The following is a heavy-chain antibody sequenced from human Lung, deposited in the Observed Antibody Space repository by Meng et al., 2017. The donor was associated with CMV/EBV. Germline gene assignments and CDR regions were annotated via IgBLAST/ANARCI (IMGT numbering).Heavy chain of an antibody. J-gene: IGHJ4*02. CDR3: ARHWDASWFGF. CDR2: IHCGDSRT. Sequence: GGSXKIXCRASGYNFGAHWIGWVRQMPGEDLQWMGMIHCGDSRTIYSPLFQGRVTISVDKYISTAYLQLTSLQTSDSAMYYCARHWDASWFGFWGQGTPVTVSS. V-gene: IGHV5-51*01. D-gene: IGHD1-26*01. CDR1: GYNFGAHW.